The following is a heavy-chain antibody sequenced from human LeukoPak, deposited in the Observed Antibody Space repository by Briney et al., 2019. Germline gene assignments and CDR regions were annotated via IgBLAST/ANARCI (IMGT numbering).Heavy chain of an antibody. CDR3: ARTYYDFWSGYQEYYFDY. V-gene: IGHV4-4*07. CDR1: GGSISSYY. D-gene: IGHD3-3*01. CDR2: IYTSGST. J-gene: IGHJ4*02. Sequence: SETLSLTCTVSGGSISSYYWSWIRQPAGKGLEWIGRIYTSGSTNYNPSLKSRVTMSVDTSKNQFSLKLSSVAAADTAVYYCARTYYDFWSGYQEYYFDYWGQGTLVAVSS.